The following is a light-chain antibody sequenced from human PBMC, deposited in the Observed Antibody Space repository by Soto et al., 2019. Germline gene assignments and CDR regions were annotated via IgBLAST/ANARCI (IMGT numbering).Light chain of an antibody. Sequence: EIVLTKSPGTLSLSPGERETLSCRASQSVSSSYLAWYQQKPGQAPRLLIYAGISRAYGIPDRFSGTGSGTDFTLTISRLEPEDFAVDYCQQYGTSRAFAQGTKVDIK. CDR3: QQYGTSRA. CDR1: QSVSSSY. J-gene: IGKJ1*01. CDR2: AGI. V-gene: IGKV3-20*01.